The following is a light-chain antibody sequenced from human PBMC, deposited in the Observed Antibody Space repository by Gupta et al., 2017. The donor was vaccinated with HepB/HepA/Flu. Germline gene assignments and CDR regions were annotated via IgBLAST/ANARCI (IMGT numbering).Light chain of an antibody. CDR2: EVT. J-gene: IGLJ3*02. V-gene: IGLV2-23*02. CDR3: CSYAGSYIGV. Sequence: QSALTQPASVSGSPGQSITISCTGTSSDVGIYNLVSWFQQHPGNAPKLMFYEVTKRSSGVSNHFAGSKSGNTAFLTISGLQAEDEAYYYCCSYAGSYIGVFGGGTKVTVL. CDR1: SSDVGIYNL.